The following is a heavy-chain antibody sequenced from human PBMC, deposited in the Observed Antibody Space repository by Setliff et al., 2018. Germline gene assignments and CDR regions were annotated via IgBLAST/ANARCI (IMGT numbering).Heavy chain of an antibody. CDR1: GFIFSSYS. D-gene: IGHD3-3*01. CDR3: AKVGIFGGGYFDF. V-gene: IGHV3-21*01. J-gene: IGHJ4*02. CDR2: ISPSSTYI. Sequence: PGESLKISCAASGFIFSSYSFHWVRQAPGKGLEWVSSISPSSTYIYYADSVEGRFTISRDNAKNSLYLQMNSLRAEDTAVYYCAKVGIFGGGYFDFWGQGALVTVSS.